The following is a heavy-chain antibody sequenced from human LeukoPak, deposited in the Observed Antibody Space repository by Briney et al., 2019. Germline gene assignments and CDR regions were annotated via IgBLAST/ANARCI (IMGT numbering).Heavy chain of an antibody. V-gene: IGHV3-11*06. CDR3: AGGLWYASGSDY. Sequence: GGSLRLSCVASGFTLSDYYMSWIRQTPGKGLEWVSSITSSSSYIYYADSVKGRFTISRDNAKNSLYLQMNSLRAEDTAVYYCAGGLWYASGSDYWGQGTLVTASS. CDR1: GFTLSDYY. J-gene: IGHJ4*02. CDR2: ITSSSSYI. D-gene: IGHD3-10*01.